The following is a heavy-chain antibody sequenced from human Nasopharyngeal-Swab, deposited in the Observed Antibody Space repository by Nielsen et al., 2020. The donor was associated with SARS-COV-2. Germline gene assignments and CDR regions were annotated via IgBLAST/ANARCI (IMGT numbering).Heavy chain of an antibody. CDR3: ARDSPASRGDY. Sequence: ASVKVSCKASGYTFTAFSIHWVRQSPGQGLEWMGRIGTNSGGTLYAQRFRGRVTMTRDTSVATAYMELSDLRSDDTAVYYCARDSPASRGDYWGQGTLVTVSS. CDR2: IGTNSGGT. CDR1: GYTFTAFS. V-gene: IGHV1-2*06. D-gene: IGHD5-24*01. J-gene: IGHJ4*02.